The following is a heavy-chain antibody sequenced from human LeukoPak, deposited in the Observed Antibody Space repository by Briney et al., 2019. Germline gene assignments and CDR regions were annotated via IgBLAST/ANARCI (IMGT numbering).Heavy chain of an antibody. CDR2: IYTSGGTSGTT. CDR1: GGSISSGNYY. Sequence: PSETLSLTCTVSGGSISSGNYYWTWIRQPAGKGLEWIGRIYTSGGTSGTTNYNPSLKSRVTISVDTSKNQFSLKLSSVTAADTAVYYCARGIMVRGVIPLYYFDYWGQGTLVTVSS. CDR3: ARGIMVRGVIPLYYFDY. J-gene: IGHJ4*02. D-gene: IGHD3-10*01. V-gene: IGHV4-61*02.